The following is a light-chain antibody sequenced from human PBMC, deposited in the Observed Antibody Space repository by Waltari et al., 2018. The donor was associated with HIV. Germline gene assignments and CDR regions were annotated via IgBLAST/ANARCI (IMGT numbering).Light chain of an antibody. CDR2: NSN. Sequence: QSVLTQPPSASGTPGQRVTISCSGSNSNIGSNTVNWYQQVPGSAPKLLIYNSNQRPSGVPDRFSGSKSGTSASLAISGLQSEDEADYSCAAWDDSLNGRLFGGGTKLTVL. J-gene: IGLJ3*02. CDR1: NSNIGSNT. V-gene: IGLV1-44*01. CDR3: AAWDDSLNGRL.